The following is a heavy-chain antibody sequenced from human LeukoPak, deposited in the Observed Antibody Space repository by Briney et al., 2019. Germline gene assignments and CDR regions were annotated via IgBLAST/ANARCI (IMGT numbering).Heavy chain of an antibody. Sequence: GGSLRLSCSASGFTFSDYAMHWVRQAPGKGLECVSTITSKGGGTYYADSVKGRFTISRDNSKTTLYLQMSSLRVDDTAVYYCFLFFDDAFDIWGQGTMVTVSS. V-gene: IGHV3-64D*06. CDR3: FLFFDDAFDI. D-gene: IGHD2/OR15-2a*01. CDR1: GFTFSDYA. J-gene: IGHJ3*02. CDR2: ITSKGGGT.